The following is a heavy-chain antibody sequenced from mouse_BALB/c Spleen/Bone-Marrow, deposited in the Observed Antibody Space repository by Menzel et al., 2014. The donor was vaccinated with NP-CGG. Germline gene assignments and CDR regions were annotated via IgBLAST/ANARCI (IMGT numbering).Heavy chain of an antibody. CDR2: IDPENGNT. Sequence: VQLQQSGAELVRPGALVKLSCKASGFNIKDYYMHWVKQRPEQGLEWIGWIDPENGNTIYDPKFQGKASITADTSSNTACLQLSSLTSEDTAVYYCAGGNFRFAYWGQGTLVTVSA. V-gene: IGHV14-1*02. J-gene: IGHJ3*01. CDR1: GFNIKDYY. CDR3: AGGNFRFAY. D-gene: IGHD2-1*01.